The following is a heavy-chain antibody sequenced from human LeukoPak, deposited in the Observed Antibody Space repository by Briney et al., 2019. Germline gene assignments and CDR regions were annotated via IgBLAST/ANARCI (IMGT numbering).Heavy chain of an antibody. CDR1: GFTFSSYA. D-gene: IGHD2/OR15-2a*01. Sequence: PGGSLRLSCAASGFTFSSYAMHWVRQAPGKGLEWVAVISYDGSNEYYADSVKGRFTISRDNAKNSLYLQMNSLRAEDTAVYYCAKDSAKKYDDYWGQGTLVTVSS. V-gene: IGHV3-30*04. CDR2: ISYDGSNE. CDR3: AKDSAKKYDDY. J-gene: IGHJ4*02.